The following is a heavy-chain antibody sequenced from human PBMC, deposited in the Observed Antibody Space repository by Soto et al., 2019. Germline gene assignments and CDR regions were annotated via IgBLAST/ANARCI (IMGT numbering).Heavy chain of an antibody. J-gene: IGHJ4*02. V-gene: IGHV4-4*08. CDR2: IYSSGST. Sequence: PSETLSLTCSVSGGSISSYYWSWIRQPPGKGLEWIGYIYSSGSTNYNPSLKSRVTISLDTSKSQFSLKLSSVTAADTAVYYCGSPRCSGDSCYSKGPFTNGGREPRVTFSS. CDR3: GSPRCSGDSCYSKGPFTN. D-gene: IGHD2-15*01. CDR1: GGSISSYY.